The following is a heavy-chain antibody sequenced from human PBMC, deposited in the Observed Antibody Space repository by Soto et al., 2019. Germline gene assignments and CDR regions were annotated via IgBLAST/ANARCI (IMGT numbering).Heavy chain of an antibody. D-gene: IGHD3-10*02. CDR1: GGSISSSNW. CDR2: IYHSGST. V-gene: IGHV4-4*02. J-gene: IGHJ6*02. Sequence: QVQLQESGPGLVKPSGTLSLTCAVSGGSISSSNWWSWVRQPPGKGLEWIGEIYHSGSTNYNPSLTSRVTTSVDKSKTQFSLKLSSVTAADTAVYYCASVRGGYYYAMDVWGQGTTVTVS. CDR3: ASVRGGYYYAMDV.